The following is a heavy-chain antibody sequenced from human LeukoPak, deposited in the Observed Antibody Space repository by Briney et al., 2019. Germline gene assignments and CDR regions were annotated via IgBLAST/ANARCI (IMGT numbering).Heavy chain of an antibody. V-gene: IGHV1-46*01. Sequence: GASVRVSCKASGYTFTSYYLHWVRQAPGQGLEWMGIINPSGGSTSYAQKFQDRVTMTRDTSTSTVYLELSSLRSEDTAMYYCARRGSYYNVADYWGQGTLVTVSP. J-gene: IGHJ4*02. CDR1: GYTFTSYY. CDR3: ARRGSYYNVADY. D-gene: IGHD1-26*01. CDR2: INPSGGST.